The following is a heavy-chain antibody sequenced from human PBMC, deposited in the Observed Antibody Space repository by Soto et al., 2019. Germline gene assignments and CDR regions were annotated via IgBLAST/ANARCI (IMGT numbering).Heavy chain of an antibody. CDR2: IHTYSSHT. CDR1: GFTFSDYH. Sequence: PGGSLRLSCAASGFTFSDYHMSWIRQAPGKGLEWVSHIHTYSSHTNYADSVKGRFTISRDDAQNSLYLQMSSLRVEDTAVYYCARRTGDVWGQVTTVTVSS. D-gene: IGHD1-1*01. J-gene: IGHJ6*02. V-gene: IGHV3-11*03. CDR3: ARRTGDV.